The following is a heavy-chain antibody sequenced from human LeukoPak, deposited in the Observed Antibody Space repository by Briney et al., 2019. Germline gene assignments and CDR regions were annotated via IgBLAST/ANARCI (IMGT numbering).Heavy chain of an antibody. Sequence: GGSLRLSCTASGFTFSIYWMHWVRQAPGKGPVWVSRINSDGSSTTYADSVKGRFTISRDNAKNTLYLQMNSLRADDTAVYYCARDYSGYEGFDSWGQGTLVTVSS. J-gene: IGHJ4*02. CDR2: INSDGSST. CDR3: ARDYSGYEGFDS. CDR1: GFTFSIYW. D-gene: IGHD5-12*01. V-gene: IGHV3-74*01.